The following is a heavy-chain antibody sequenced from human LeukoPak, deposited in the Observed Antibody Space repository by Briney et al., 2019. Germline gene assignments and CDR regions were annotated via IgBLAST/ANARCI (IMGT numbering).Heavy chain of an antibody. CDR3: ATATVTDAFDI. J-gene: IGHJ3*02. Sequence: ASVKLSCKVSGYTLTELSMHWVRQAPGKGLEWMGGFDPEDGGTIYAQKFQGRVTMTEDTSTDTAYMELSSLRSEDTAVYYYATATVTDAFDIWGQGTMVTVSS. V-gene: IGHV1-24*01. CDR1: GYTLTELS. CDR2: FDPEDGGT. D-gene: IGHD4-17*01.